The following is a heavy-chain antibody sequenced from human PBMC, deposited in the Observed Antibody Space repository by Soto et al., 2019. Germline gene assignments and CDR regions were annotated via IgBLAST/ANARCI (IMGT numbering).Heavy chain of an antibody. CDR1: GGSISSSSYY. J-gene: IGHJ6*03. CDR3: ARQLENTAMVPYYYYMDV. D-gene: IGHD5-18*01. Sequence: SETLSLTCTVSGGSISSSSYYWGWIRQPPGKGLEWIGSIYYSGSTYYNPSLKSRVTISVDTSKNQFSLKLSSVTAADTAVYYCARQLENTAMVPYYYYMDVWGKGTTVTVS. CDR2: IYYSGST. V-gene: IGHV4-39*01.